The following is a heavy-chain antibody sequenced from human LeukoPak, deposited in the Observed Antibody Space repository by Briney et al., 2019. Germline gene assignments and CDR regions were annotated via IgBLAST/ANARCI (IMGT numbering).Heavy chain of an antibody. D-gene: IGHD1-14*01. CDR2: IQYDGCGQ. CDR3: AKGSDRDLDY. Sequence: PGGSLRLSCAASGYILRSYWMSWVRQASGKGLEWVAFIQYDGCGQYYAEFVKDRFTYRRDNFKHSLHVAMNSQSCEDAAVYFCAKGSDRDLDYGARGTRDSVPS. CDR1: GYILRSYW. V-gene: IGHV3-30*02. J-gene: IGHJ4*02.